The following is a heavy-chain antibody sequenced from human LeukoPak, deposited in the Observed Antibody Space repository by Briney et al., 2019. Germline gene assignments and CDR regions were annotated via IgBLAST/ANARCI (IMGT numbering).Heavy chain of an antibody. CDR1: GGSISSGDYY. CDR2: IYYSGGT. D-gene: IGHD2-2*01. J-gene: IGHJ3*02. Sequence: SQTLSLTCTVSGGSISSGDYYWSWIRQPPGKGLEWIGYIYYSGGTYYNPSLKSRVTISVDTSKNQFSLKLSSVTAANTAVYYCASTYVVVPANDAFDIWGQGTMVTVSS. V-gene: IGHV4-30-4*01. CDR3: ASTYVVVPANDAFDI.